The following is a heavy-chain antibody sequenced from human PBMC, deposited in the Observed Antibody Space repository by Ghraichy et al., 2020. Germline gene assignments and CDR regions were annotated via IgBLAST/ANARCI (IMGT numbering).Heavy chain of an antibody. J-gene: IGHJ4*02. CDR1: GFTFSSYA. CDR2: ISGSGGST. D-gene: IGHD3-22*01. V-gene: IGHV3-23*01. CDR3: AKDSYYDSSGYLPGGY. Sequence: GGSLRLSCAASGFTFSSYAMSWVRQAPGKGLEWVSAISGSGGSTYYADSVKGRFTISRDNSKNTLYLQMNSLRAEDTAVYYCAKDSYYDSSGYLPGGYWGQGTLVTVSS.